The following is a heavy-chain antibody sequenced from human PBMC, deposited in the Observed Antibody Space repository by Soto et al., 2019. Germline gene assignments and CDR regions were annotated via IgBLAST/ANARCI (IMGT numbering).Heavy chain of an antibody. V-gene: IGHV4-30-4*01. D-gene: IGHD6-13*01. J-gene: IGHJ5*02. Sequence: PSVTLSLTCTVSGVSISSGDYYWSWIRQPPGKGLEWIGYIYYSGSTYYNPSLKSRVTISVDTSKNQFSLKLSSVTAADTAVYYCARERPDGSRLDPWGQGTLVTVS. CDR2: IYYSGST. CDR3: ARERPDGSRLDP. CDR1: GVSISSGDYY.